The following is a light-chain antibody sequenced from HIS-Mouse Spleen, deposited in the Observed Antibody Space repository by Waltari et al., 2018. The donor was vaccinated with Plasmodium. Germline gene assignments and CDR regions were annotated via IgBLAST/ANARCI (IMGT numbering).Light chain of an antibody. CDR3: QQYYSYLLT. J-gene: IGKJ4*01. CDR1: QGISSY. CDR2: AAS. V-gene: IGKV1-8*01. Sequence: AIRMTPSPSSFSSSTGARFTITCRSSQGISSYLAWYQQKPGKAPKLLIYAASTLQSGVPSRFSGSGSGTDFTLTISCLQSEDFATYYCQQYYSYLLTFGGGTKVEIK.